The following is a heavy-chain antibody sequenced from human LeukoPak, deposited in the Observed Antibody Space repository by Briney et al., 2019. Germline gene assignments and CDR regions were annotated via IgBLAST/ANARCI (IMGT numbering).Heavy chain of an antibody. CDR1: GGSISNYY. CDR3: ARELYYGSGSYYFDY. D-gene: IGHD3-10*01. J-gene: IGHJ4*02. V-gene: IGHV4-59*01. CDR2: IYNSGNT. Sequence: SETLSLTCTVSGGSISNYYWTWIRQPPGKGLEWIGHIYNSGNTNYNPSLKSRVTISVDTSKSQFSLKLRSVTAADTAVYYCARELYYGSGSYYFDYWGQGTLVTVSS.